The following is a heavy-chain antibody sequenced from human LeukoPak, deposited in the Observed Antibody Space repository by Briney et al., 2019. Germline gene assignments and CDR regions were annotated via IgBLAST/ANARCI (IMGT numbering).Heavy chain of an antibody. CDR1: GFTFSSYG. J-gene: IGHJ4*02. CDR3: ARTLGGYNYGPYDS. D-gene: IGHD5-18*01. CDR2: IWSDGSDK. V-gene: IGHV3-33*01. Sequence: GRSLRLSCAASGFTFSSYGFHWVRQAPGKGLGWVAVIWSDGSDKYYSDSVRGRFTISRDNSDNTLYLQMNSLRAEDTAVYFCARTLGGYNYGPYDSWGQGTLVSVSS.